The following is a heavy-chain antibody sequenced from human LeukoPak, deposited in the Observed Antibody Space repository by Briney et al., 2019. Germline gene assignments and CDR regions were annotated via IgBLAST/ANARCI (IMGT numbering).Heavy chain of an antibody. CDR1: GGSISSGDYY. CDR3: ATHCGGDCYSWDWDY. Sequence: PSETLSLTCTVSGGSISSGDYYWSWIRQPPGKGLEWIGYIYYSGSTYYNPSLKSRVTISVDTSKNQFSLKLSSATAADTAVYYCATHCGGDCYSWDWDYWGQGTLVTVSS. V-gene: IGHV4-30-4*08. CDR2: IYYSGST. J-gene: IGHJ4*02. D-gene: IGHD2-21*01.